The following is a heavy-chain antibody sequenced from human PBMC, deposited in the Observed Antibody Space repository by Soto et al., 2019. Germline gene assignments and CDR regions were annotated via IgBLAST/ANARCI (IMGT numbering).Heavy chain of an antibody. Sequence: QVQLVQSGAEVKKPGSSVKVSCKASGGTFSSYAISWVRQAPGQGLEWMGGIIPIFGTANYAQKFQGRVTITADESTSPAYLELSSLRSEEPAVYYCARYSYEYSYFDYWGQGTLVTVSS. V-gene: IGHV1-69*12. D-gene: IGHD5-18*01. CDR2: IIPIFGTA. CDR1: GGTFSSYA. CDR3: ARYSYEYSYFDY. J-gene: IGHJ4*02.